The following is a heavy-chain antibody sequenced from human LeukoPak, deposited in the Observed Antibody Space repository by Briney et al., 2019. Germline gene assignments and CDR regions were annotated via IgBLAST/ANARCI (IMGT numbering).Heavy chain of an antibody. CDR2: IYYSGST. V-gene: IGHV4-59*01. CDR1: GDSISSYY. CDR3: ARRLASVATAGYWLDP. Sequence: PSETLSLTRTVSGDSISSYYRSWIRQPPGKGLEWIGYIYYSGSTNYSPSLKSRVTISVDTSKNQLSLKLSSVTAADTAVYYCARRLASVATAGYWLDPWGQGTLVTVSS. J-gene: IGHJ5*02. D-gene: IGHD6-13*01.